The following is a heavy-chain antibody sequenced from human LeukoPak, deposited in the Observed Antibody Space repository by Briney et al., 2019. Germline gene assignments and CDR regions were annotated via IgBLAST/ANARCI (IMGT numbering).Heavy chain of an antibody. D-gene: IGHD1-1*01. CDR3: ASWNYYYMDV. V-gene: IGHV4-39*07. CDR1: GGSISCTNYY. J-gene: IGHJ6*03. CDR2: LYYSGST. Sequence: PSETLSLTCSVSGGSISCTNYYWGWIRQPPGKGLEWIGSLYYSGSTYYNSSLKSRVTVSVDTSKNQFSLKLSSVTAADTAVYYCASWNYYYMDVWGKGTTVTVSS.